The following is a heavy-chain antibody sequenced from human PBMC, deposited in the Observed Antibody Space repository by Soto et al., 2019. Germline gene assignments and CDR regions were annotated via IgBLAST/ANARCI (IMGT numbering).Heavy chain of an antibody. D-gene: IGHD3-16*02. CDR1: GFTFSSYG. V-gene: IGHV3-30*18. Sequence: PGGSLRLSCAASGFTFSSYGMHWVRQAPGKGLEWVAVISYDGSNKYYADSVKGRFTISRDNSKNTLYLQMNSLRAEDTAVYYCAKETTSIMITFGGVISYYGMDVWGQGPTVTVSS. CDR2: ISYDGSNK. J-gene: IGHJ6*02. CDR3: AKETTSIMITFGGVISYYGMDV.